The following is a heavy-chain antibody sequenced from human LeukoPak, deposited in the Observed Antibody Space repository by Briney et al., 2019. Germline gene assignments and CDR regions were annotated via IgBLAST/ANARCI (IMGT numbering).Heavy chain of an antibody. D-gene: IGHD4-17*01. CDR1: GGSFSGYY. J-gene: IGHJ3*02. CDR3: ARPTDGTVTGAFDI. V-gene: IGHV4-34*01. CDR2: INHSGST. Sequence: SETLSLTCAVYGGSFSGYYWSWIRQPPGKGLEWIGEINHSGSTNYNPSLKSRVTISVDTSKNQFSLKLSSVTAADTAVYYCARPTDGTVTGAFDIWGQGTMVTVSS.